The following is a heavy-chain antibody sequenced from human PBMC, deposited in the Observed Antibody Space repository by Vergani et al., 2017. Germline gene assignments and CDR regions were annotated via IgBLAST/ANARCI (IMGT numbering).Heavy chain of an antibody. D-gene: IGHD2-15*01. J-gene: IGHJ3*02. CDR3: ARDQGYCSGGSCYATGGDAFDI. CDR1: GYSISSGYY. V-gene: IGHV4-38-2*02. Sequence: QVQLQESGPGLVKPSETLSLTCAVSGYSISSGYYWGWIRQPPGKGLEWIGSIYHSGSTYYNPSLKSRVTLSVDTSKNQFSLKLGSVTAADTAVYYCARDQGYCSGGSCYATGGDAFDIWGQGTMVTVSS. CDR2: IYHSGST.